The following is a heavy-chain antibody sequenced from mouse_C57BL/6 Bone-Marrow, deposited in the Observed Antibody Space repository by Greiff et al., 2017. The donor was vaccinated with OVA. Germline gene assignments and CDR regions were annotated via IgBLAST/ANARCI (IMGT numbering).Heavy chain of an antibody. D-gene: IGHD2-4*01. CDR3: ARGGYDYDPYFDY. CDR2: IYPRDGST. V-gene: IGHV1-85*01. J-gene: IGHJ2*01. CDR1: GYTFTSYD. Sequence: QVQLQQSGPELVKPGASVKLSCKASGYTFTSYDINWVKQRPGQGLEWIGWIYPRDGSTKYNEKFKGKATLTVDTSSSTAYMELHSLTSEDSAVYFCARGGYDYDPYFDYWGQGTTLTVS.